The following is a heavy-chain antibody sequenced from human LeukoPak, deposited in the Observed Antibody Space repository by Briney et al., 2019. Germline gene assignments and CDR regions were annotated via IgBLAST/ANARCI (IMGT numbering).Heavy chain of an antibody. D-gene: IGHD3-3*01. CDR3: ARDVWSGYPPEI. Sequence: PSETLSLTCTVSGGSFSSSYYYWGWIRQTPDKGLEWIGSIYYSGSTYYNPSLKSRVTISVDTSKNQFSLSLNSVTAADTAVYYCARDVWSGYPPEIWGQGTLVTVSS. V-gene: IGHV4-39*02. CDR1: GGSFSSSYYY. CDR2: IYYSGST. J-gene: IGHJ4*02.